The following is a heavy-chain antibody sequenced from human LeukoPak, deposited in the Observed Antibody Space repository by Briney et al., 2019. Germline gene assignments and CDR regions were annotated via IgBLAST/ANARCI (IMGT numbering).Heavy chain of an antibody. CDR2: LSGSGGST. D-gene: IGHD3-3*01. V-gene: IGHV3-23*01. CDR3: AKNSQFFGVGITTYNWFDP. CDR1: GFTHSRYA. Sequence: GGSLRLPCAASGFTHSRYAMSWVRHAPRKGLEWVSALSGSGGSTYYADSVKGRFTISRDNSESTLYLQMNSLRAEDTAVYYCAKNSQFFGVGITTYNWFDPWGQGTLVTVSS. J-gene: IGHJ5*02.